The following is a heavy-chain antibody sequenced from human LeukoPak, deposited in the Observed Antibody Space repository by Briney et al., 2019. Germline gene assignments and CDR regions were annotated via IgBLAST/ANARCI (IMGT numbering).Heavy chain of an antibody. J-gene: IGHJ4*02. D-gene: IGHD6-13*01. CDR3: ARDPIGSRWPYYFDY. CDR1: GYTFTTYA. Sequence: ASVKVSCKASGYTFTTYAMHWVRQAPGQRLEWMGWINAGNGNTKYSQKFQARATITRDTSASTAYMELSSLRSEDTAVYYCARDPIGSRWPYYFDYWGQGSLVTVSS. CDR2: INAGNGNT. V-gene: IGHV1-3*01.